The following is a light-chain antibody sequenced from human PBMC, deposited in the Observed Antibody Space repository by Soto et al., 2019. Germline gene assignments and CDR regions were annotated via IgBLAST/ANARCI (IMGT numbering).Light chain of an antibody. CDR3: QQRRIWPLT. Sequence: EIVLAQSPATLSLSPGERATLSCRASQSVSNYLAWYQQKPGQTPRLLIYDASNRATGIPARFSGRGSGTDFTLTIISLEPADFAVYYCQQRRIWPLTFGGENTVAIK. J-gene: IGKJ4*01. V-gene: IGKV3-11*01. CDR1: QSVSNY. CDR2: DAS.